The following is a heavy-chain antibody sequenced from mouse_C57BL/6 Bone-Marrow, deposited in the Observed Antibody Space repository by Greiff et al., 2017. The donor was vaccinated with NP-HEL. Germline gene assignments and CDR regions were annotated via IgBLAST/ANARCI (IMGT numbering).Heavy chain of an antibody. D-gene: IGHD1-1*01. Sequence: EVKLQESVAELVRPGASVKLSCTASGFNIKNTYMHWVKQRPEQGLEWIGRIDPANGNTKYAPKFQGKATITADTSSNTAYLQLSSLTSEDTAIYYCARETIPLSYGSPFDYWGQGTTLTVSS. CDR1: GFNIKNTY. V-gene: IGHV14-3*01. CDR3: ARETIPLSYGSPFDY. CDR2: IDPANGNT. J-gene: IGHJ2*01.